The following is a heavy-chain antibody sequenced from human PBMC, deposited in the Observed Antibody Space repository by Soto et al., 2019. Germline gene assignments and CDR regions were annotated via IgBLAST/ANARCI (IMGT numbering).Heavy chain of an antibody. CDR2: IIPILGIA. CDR1: GGTFSSHT. J-gene: IGHJ4*02. V-gene: IGHV1-69*08. CDR3: ARDPTVTKDHPVDY. D-gene: IGHD4-17*01. Sequence: QVQLVQSGAEVKKPGSSVKVSCKASGGTFSSHTISWVRQAPGQGLEWMGRIIPILGIANYAQKFQGRVTITADKSTSTAYMELSSLRSEDTAVYYCARDPTVTKDHPVDYWGQGTLVTVSS.